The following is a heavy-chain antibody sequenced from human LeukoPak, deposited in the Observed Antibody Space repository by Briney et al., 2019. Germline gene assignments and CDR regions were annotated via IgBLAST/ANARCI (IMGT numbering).Heavy chain of an antibody. CDR1: GGSFSGYY. D-gene: IGHD3-22*01. V-gene: IGHV4-34*01. Sequence: SETLSLTCAVYGGSFSGYYWSWIRQPPGKGLEWIGEINHSGSTNYNPSLKSRVTISVDTSKNQFSLKLSSVTAADTAVYYCARFYDSGGGYYFDYWGQGTLVTVSS. J-gene: IGHJ4*02. CDR3: ARFYDSGGGYYFDY. CDR2: INHSGST.